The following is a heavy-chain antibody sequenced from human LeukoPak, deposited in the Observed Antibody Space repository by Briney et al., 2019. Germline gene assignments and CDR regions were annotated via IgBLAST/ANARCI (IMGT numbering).Heavy chain of an antibody. CDR2: IVSFSSPV. CDR1: GFTFGDYA. CDR3: ARFLNNYTYADY. J-gene: IGHJ4*02. Sequence: GGSLRLSCAASGFTFGDYAMIWVRQTPGKGLEWLSYIVSFSSPVYYADSVKGRFTISRDNAKNSLYLQMNSLRAEDTAMYYCARFLNNYTYADYWGQGTLVTASS. D-gene: IGHD1/OR15-1a*01. V-gene: IGHV3-48*04.